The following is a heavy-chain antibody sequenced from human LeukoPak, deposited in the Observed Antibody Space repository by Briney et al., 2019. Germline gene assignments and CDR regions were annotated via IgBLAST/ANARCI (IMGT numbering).Heavy chain of an antibody. V-gene: IGHV3-23*01. Sequence: GGSLRLSCSASGFTFSSYAMHWVRQAPGKGLEWVSAITSSGGGTFYADSVKGRLTISRDNSENTLYLQMNSLRAEDTAVYYCAKHYGSGTYYNYFDYWGQGTLVTVSS. CDR1: GFTFSSYA. CDR3: AKHYGSGTYYNYFDY. D-gene: IGHD3-10*01. CDR2: ITSSGGGT. J-gene: IGHJ4*02.